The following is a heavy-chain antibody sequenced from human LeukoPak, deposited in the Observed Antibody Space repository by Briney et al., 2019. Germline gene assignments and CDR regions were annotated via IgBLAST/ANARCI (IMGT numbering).Heavy chain of an antibody. D-gene: IGHD5-12*01. V-gene: IGHV3-23*01. Sequence: GGSLRLSCAASGFTFRSYAMSWVRQAPGKGLEWVSAISGSGGSTYYPDSVQGRFTISRDNSKNTLYLQMNSLRVEDTAVYYCAREGRVSGYDFDCWGQGTLVTVSS. CDR3: AREGRVSGYDFDC. CDR2: ISGSGGST. J-gene: IGHJ4*02. CDR1: GFTFRSYA.